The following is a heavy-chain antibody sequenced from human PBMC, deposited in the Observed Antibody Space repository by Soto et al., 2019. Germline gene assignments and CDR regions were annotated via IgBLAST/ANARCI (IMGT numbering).Heavy chain of an antibody. CDR2: IWYDGGNK. V-gene: IGHV3-33*01. CDR3: ASNRVPMTTVSEIGY. J-gene: IGHJ4*02. Sequence: GGSLRLSCAASGFTFSSYGMHWVRQAPGKGLEWVAVIWYDGGNKYYPDSVKGRFTISRDNSKNTLYLQMNSLRVEDTAVYYCASNRVPMTTVSEIGYWGQGTLVNAPQ. D-gene: IGHD4-17*01. CDR1: GFTFSSYG.